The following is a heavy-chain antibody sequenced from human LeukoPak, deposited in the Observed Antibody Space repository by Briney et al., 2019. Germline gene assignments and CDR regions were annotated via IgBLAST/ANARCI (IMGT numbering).Heavy chain of an antibody. J-gene: IGHJ4*02. V-gene: IGHV3-74*01. CDR2: IKSDGSYT. CDR3: AASGRSYLDY. CDR1: GFTFRNSW. D-gene: IGHD5-12*01. Sequence: PGGSLRLSCAASGFTFRNSWMHWVRQAPGKGLVLVSRIKSDGSYTDYADSVKGRFTISRDNAKNTLYLQMNSLRAEDTAVYYCAASGRSYLDYWGQGTLVTVSS.